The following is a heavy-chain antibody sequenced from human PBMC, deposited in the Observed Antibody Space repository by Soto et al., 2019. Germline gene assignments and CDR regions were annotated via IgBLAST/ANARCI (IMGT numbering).Heavy chain of an antibody. CDR1: GFTFSSYG. Sequence: QVQLVESGGGVVQPGRSLRLSCAASGFTFSSYGMHWVRQAPGKGLEWVAVIWYDGSNKYYADSVKGRFTISRDNSKNTLYLQMNSLRAEDTAVYYCARAQGGGYPLAPDYWGQGTLVTVSS. CDR3: ARAQGGGYPLAPDY. CDR2: IWYDGSNK. V-gene: IGHV3-33*01. D-gene: IGHD3-22*01. J-gene: IGHJ4*02.